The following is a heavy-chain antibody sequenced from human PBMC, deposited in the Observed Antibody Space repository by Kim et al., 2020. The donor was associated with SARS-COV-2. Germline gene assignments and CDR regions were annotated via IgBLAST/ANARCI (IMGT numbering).Heavy chain of an antibody. CDR3: TRSEGRGSWHQFDY. D-gene: IGHD6-13*01. CDR1: SDSISSYY. CDR2: IYYSGST. J-gene: IGHJ4*02. Sequence: SETLSLTCTVSSDSISSYYWSWIRQLPGKGLEWLGYIYYSGSTDYNPSLKSRFTISWDTSKNQVSLDVTSVSAADTAVYYCTRSEGRGSWHQFDYWGQG. V-gene: IGHV4-59*01.